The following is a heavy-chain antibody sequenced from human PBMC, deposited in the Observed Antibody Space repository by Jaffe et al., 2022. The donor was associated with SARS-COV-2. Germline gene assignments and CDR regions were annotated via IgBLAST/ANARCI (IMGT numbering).Heavy chain of an antibody. CDR1: GGSISSGNYY. V-gene: IGHV4-61*02. CDR3: ASASNYGSGPYFFDY. Sequence: QVQLQESGPGLVKPSQTLSLTCTVSGGSISSGNYYWSWIRQPAGKGLEWIGRIYASGSTNYNPSLKSRVTISLDTSKNQFSLRLTSVTAADTAVYYCASASNYGSGPYFFDYWGQGTLVTVSS. CDR2: IYASGST. J-gene: IGHJ4*02. D-gene: IGHD3-10*01.